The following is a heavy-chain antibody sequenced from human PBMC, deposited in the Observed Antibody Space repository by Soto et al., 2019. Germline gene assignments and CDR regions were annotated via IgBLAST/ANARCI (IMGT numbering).Heavy chain of an antibody. CDR1: GFTFSSYA. CDR2: ISGSGNST. V-gene: IGHV3-23*01. CDR3: AKEKCYDILTGYCSFFDY. J-gene: IGHJ4*02. Sequence: GGSLRLSCAASGFTFSSYAMSWVRQAPGKGLQWVSAISGSGNSTYYADSVKGRFTISRDNSKNTLFLQVNSLRAEDTAVYYCAKEKCYDILTGYCSFFDYWGQGTLVTVSS. D-gene: IGHD3-9*01.